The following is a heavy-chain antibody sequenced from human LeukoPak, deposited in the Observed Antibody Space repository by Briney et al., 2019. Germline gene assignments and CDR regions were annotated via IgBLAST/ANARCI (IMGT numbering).Heavy chain of an antibody. J-gene: IGHJ5*02. CDR3: ARDLASRMSGVAHLTPDEGDT. CDR1: GHTFTDYY. D-gene: IGHD3-3*01. CDR2: INPKSGGT. V-gene: IGHV1-2*02. Sequence: GASVKVSCKASGHTFTDYYIHWMRQVPGHGLEWMGWINPKSGGTDFAPNLRDRVTLTSDTSITTAYMEITSLTTDDIAVYYCARDLASRMSGVAHLTPDEGDTWGQGTLVTVSS.